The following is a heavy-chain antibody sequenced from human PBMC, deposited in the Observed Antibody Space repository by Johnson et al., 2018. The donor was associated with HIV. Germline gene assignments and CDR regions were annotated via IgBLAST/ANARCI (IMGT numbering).Heavy chain of an antibody. CDR3: ASSWFGELSYAFDI. Sequence: VHLVESGGGLVQPGGSLRLSCAASGFTFSSYWMSWVRQAPGKGLEWVANIKQDGSEKYYVDSVKGRFTISRDNAKNSLYLQMNSLRAEDTAVYYCASSWFGELSYAFDIWCQGTMVTVSS. CDR2: IKQDGSEK. J-gene: IGHJ3*02. D-gene: IGHD3-10*01. V-gene: IGHV3-7*01. CDR1: GFTFSSYW.